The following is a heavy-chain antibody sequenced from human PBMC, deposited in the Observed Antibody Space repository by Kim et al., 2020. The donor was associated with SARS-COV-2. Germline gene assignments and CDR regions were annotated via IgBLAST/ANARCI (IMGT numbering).Heavy chain of an antibody. CDR1: GFTFSDYY. Sequence: GGSLRLSCAASGFTFSDYYMSWIRQAPGKGLEWVSYISSSGSTIYYADSVKGRFTISRDNPKNSLYLQMNSLRAEDTAVYYCARDPESVVVPAAIDYWGQGTLVTVSS. J-gene: IGHJ4*02. CDR3: ARDPESVVVPAAIDY. V-gene: IGHV3-11*01. CDR2: ISSSGSTI. D-gene: IGHD2-2*01.